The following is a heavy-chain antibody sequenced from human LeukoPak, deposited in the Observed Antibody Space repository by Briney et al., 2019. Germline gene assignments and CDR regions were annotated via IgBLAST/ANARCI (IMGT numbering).Heavy chain of an antibody. D-gene: IGHD3-9*01. CDR3: ARGLGDYNTDWFPVSGY. J-gene: IGHJ4*02. Sequence: SVKVSCRASGGTFSSYAISWVRQAPGQGLEWMGGIIPIFGTANYAQKFQGRVTITADESTGTAYMELSSLRSEDTAIYYCARGLGDYNTDWFPVSGYWGQGTPVTVSS. V-gene: IGHV1-69*13. CDR2: IIPIFGTA. CDR1: GGTFSSYA.